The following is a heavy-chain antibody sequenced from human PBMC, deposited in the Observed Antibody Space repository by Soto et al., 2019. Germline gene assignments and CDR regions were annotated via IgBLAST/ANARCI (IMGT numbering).Heavy chain of an antibody. J-gene: IGHJ3*02. D-gene: IGHD5-18*01. CDR3: ARDGERIQLWPTDASDI. CDR1: GYTFTGYY. Sequence: ASVKVSCKASGYTFTGYYMHWVRQAPGQGLEWMGWINPNSGGTNYAQKFQGWVTMTRDTSISTAYMELSRLRSDDTAVYYCARDGERIQLWPTDASDIWCQGLMVTLSS. V-gene: IGHV1-2*04. CDR2: INPNSGGT.